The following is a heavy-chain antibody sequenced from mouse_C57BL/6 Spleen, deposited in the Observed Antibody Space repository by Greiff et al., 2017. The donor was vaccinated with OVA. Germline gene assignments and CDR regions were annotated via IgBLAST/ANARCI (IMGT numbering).Heavy chain of an antibody. CDR2: IRNKANNHAT. CDR1: GFTFSDAW. J-gene: IGHJ1*03. V-gene: IGHV6-6*01. CDR3: TRLYYGNYYWYFDV. Sequence: EVMLVESGGGLVQPGGSMKLSCAASGFTFSDAWVDWVRQSPEKGLEWVAEIRNKANNHATYYAESVKGRFTISRDDSKSSVYLQMNSLRAEDTGIYYCTRLYYGNYYWYFDVWGTGTTVTVSS. D-gene: IGHD2-1*01.